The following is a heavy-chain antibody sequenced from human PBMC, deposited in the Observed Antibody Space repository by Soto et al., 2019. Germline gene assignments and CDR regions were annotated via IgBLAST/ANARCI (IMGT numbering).Heavy chain of an antibody. J-gene: IGHJ3*02. CDR3: AREAHCTSGVCIDSGAFDI. V-gene: IGHV3-30-3*01. Sequence: PGGSLRLSCAASGFTFSSYAMHWVRQAPGKGLEWVAAISYDGSNKYHADSVKGRFSISRDSSENTLYLQMNGPRTDETAVDYCAREAHCTSGVCIDSGAFDIWGQGTMVTVSS. CDR1: GFTFSSYA. D-gene: IGHD2-8*01. CDR2: ISYDGSNK.